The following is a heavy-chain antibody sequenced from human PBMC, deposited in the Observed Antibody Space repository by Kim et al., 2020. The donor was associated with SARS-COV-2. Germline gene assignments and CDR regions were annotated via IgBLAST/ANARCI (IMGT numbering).Heavy chain of an antibody. CDR2: IYYGGNT. Sequence: SETLSLTCTVSGDSVTSGGCYWNWIRQQPGKGLEWIGSIYYGGNTHYNPSLKSRLTISVDTSKNHFSLNLNSATAADTAVYYCARDDSLGGFDYWGQGILVTVS. CDR3: ARDDSLGGFDY. CDR1: GDSVTSGGCY. D-gene: IGHD7-27*01. J-gene: IGHJ4*02. V-gene: IGHV4-31*03.